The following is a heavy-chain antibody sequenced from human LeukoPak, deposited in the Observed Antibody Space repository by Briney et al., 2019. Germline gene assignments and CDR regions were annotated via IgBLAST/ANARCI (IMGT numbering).Heavy chain of an antibody. CDR1: GFTFSNFW. Sequence: PGGSLRLSCAVSGFTFSNFWMSWVRQAPGRGLEWVANIHPEGNEKYHVESVKGRFTISRDNTKNLLFLQMNGLRVEDTAVYYCARGDDFSGDHWGQGTLSPSPQ. V-gene: IGHV3-7*04. CDR3: ARGDDFSGDH. D-gene: IGHD1-1*01. CDR2: IHPEGNEK. J-gene: IGHJ4*02.